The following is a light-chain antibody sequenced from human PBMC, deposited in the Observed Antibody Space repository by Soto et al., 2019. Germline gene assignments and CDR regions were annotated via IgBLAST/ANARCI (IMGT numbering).Light chain of an antibody. CDR3: SSYTTRSIWV. J-gene: IGLJ3*02. CDR2: EVS. V-gene: IGLV2-14*01. Sequence: QSVLTQPASVSGSPGQSITISCTGTSSDVGSYDYVSWYLHHPGKAPKLMIYEVSNRPSGVSNRFSGSKSGNTASLTISGLQAEDEADYYCSSYTTRSIWVFGGGTKVTVL. CDR1: SSDVGSYDY.